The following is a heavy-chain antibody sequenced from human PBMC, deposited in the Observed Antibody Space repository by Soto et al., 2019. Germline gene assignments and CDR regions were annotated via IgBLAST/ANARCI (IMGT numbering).Heavy chain of an antibody. CDR2: IYYSGST. CDR3: ARGRFGELLCPANWFDP. D-gene: IGHD3-10*01. J-gene: IGHJ5*02. V-gene: IGHV4-61*01. Sequence: SETLSLTCTVSGGSVSSGSYYWSWIRQPPGKGLEWIGYIYYSGSTNYNPSLKSRVTISVDTSKNQFSLKLSSVTAADTAVYYCARGRFGELLCPANWFDPWGQGTLVTVSS. CDR1: GGSVSSGSYY.